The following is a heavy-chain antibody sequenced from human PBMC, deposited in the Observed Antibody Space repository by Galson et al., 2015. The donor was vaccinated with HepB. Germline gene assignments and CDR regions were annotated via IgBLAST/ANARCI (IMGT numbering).Heavy chain of an antibody. CDR1: GYTFTSYA. V-gene: IGHV1-3*01. CDR3: ACADYDLWSGYDY. J-gene: IGHJ4*02. Sequence: SVKVSCKASGYTFTSYAMHWVRQAPGQRLEWMGWINAGNGNTKYSQKFQGRVTITRDTSASTAYMELSSLRSEDTAVYYCACADYDLWSGYDYWGQGTLVTVSS. D-gene: IGHD3-3*01. CDR2: INAGNGNT.